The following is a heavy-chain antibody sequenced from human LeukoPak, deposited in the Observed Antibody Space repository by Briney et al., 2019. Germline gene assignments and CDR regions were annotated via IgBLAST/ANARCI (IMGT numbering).Heavy chain of an antibody. CDR3: ARGRKTLNYYDSSGYYHFDY. CDR2: INHSGST. Sequence: SETLSLTCAVYGGSFSGYYWSWIRQPPGKGLEWIGEINHSGSTNYNPSLKSRVTISVDTSKNQFSLKLSSVTAADTAVYYCARGRKTLNYYDSSGYYHFDYWGQGTLVTVSS. J-gene: IGHJ4*02. CDR1: GGSFSGYY. D-gene: IGHD3-22*01. V-gene: IGHV4-34*01.